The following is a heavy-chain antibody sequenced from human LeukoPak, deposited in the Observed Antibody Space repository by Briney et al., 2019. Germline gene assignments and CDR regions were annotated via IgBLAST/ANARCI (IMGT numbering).Heavy chain of an antibody. CDR3: ARRRVVVVAATVPSLKRYWYFDL. CDR1: GGSFSGYY. V-gene: IGHV4-34*01. Sequence: SETLSLTCAVYGGSFSGYYWSWIRQPPGKGLEWIGEINHSGSTNYNPSLKSRVTISVDTSKNQFSLKLSSVTAADTAVYYCARRRVVVVAATVPSLKRYWYFDLWGRGTLVTVSS. CDR2: INHSGST. J-gene: IGHJ2*01. D-gene: IGHD2-15*01.